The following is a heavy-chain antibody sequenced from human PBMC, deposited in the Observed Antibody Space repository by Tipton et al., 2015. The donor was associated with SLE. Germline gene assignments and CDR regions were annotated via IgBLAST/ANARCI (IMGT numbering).Heavy chain of an antibody. J-gene: IGHJ4*02. CDR1: GGSISAYY. CDR2: IYSSGNT. V-gene: IGHV4-4*07. Sequence: TLSLTCTVSGGSISAYYWCWIRQPAGSGLEWIGRIYSSGNTNYNPSLKSRVTLSVDTSKNQFSLRLTSVTAADTAVYFCAREDVGFCNGGSCPYYFDFWGQGTLVTVSS. D-gene: IGHD2-15*01. CDR3: AREDVGFCNGGSCPYYFDF.